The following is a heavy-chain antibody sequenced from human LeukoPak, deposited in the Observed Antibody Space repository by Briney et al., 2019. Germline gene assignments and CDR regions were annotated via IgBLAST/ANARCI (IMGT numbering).Heavy chain of an antibody. D-gene: IGHD2-2*01. Sequence: ASVKVSCKASGYTFTGYYMHWVRQAPGQGLEWMGWINPNSGGTNYAQKFQGRVTMTRDTPISTAYMELSRLRSDDTAVYYCARKDQLRSNWFDPWGQGTLVTVSS. CDR2: INPNSGGT. CDR1: GYTFTGYY. CDR3: ARKDQLRSNWFDP. J-gene: IGHJ5*02. V-gene: IGHV1-2*02.